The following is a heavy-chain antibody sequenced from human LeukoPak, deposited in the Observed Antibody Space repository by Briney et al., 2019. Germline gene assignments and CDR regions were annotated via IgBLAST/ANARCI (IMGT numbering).Heavy chain of an antibody. V-gene: IGHV3-66*01. CDR2: IYSGGST. CDR1: GFTVSSNY. CDR3: ARVAAAGMRPNDAFDI. Sequence: PGGSLRLSCAASGFTVSSNYMSWVRQAPGKGLEWVSVIYSGGSTYYADSVKGRFTISRDNSKNTLYLQMNSLRAEDTAVYYCARVAAAGMRPNDAFDIWGQGTMVTVSS. J-gene: IGHJ3*02. D-gene: IGHD6-13*01.